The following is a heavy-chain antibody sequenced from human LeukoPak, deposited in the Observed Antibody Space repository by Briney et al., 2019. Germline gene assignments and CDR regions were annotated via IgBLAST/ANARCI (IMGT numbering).Heavy chain of an antibody. D-gene: IGHD5-18*01. J-gene: IGHJ6*02. CDR3: ARPQYSYGPHYYYGMDV. CDR2: IIPIFGTA. Sequence: SVKVSCKASGGTFSSYAISWVRQAPGQGLEWMGGIIPIFGTANYAQKFQGRVTITADESTSTAYMELSSLRSEDTAVYYCARPQYSYGPHYYYGMDVWGQGITVTVSS. V-gene: IGHV1-69*13. CDR1: GGTFSSYA.